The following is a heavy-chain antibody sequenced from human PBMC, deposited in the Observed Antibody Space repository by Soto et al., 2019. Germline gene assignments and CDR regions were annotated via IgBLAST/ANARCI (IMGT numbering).Heavy chain of an antibody. CDR1: GYRFINYW. Sequence: EVQLVQSGAEVKKPGESLRLSCQGSGYRFINYWISWVRQMPGKGLEWVGRIDPSDSYTVYSPSFQGHVTISIDTAINTAFLEWRSLQASDTAMYYCLRHGNGTPFYFDFWGRGTLVPVSS. CDR2: IDPSDSYT. CDR3: LRHGNGTPFYFDF. J-gene: IGHJ4*02. V-gene: IGHV5-10-1*03. D-gene: IGHD1-1*01.